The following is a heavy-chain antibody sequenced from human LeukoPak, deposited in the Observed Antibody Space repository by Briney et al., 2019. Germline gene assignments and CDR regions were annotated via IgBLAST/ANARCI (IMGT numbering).Heavy chain of an antibody. CDR3: ARETTVVHAPFNYYYYYGMDV. J-gene: IGHJ6*02. CDR1: GGSISSGGYY. D-gene: IGHD4-23*01. CDR2: IYYSGST. Sequence: SQTLSLICTVSGGSISSGGYYWSWIRQHPGKGLEWIGYIYYSGSTYYNPSLKSRVTISVDTSKNQFSLKLSSVTAADTAVYYCARETTVVHAPFNYYYYYGMDVWGQGTTVTVSS. V-gene: IGHV4-31*03.